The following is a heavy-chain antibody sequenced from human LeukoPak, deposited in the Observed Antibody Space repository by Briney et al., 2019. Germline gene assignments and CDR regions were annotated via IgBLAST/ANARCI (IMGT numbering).Heavy chain of an antibody. Sequence: PGGSLRLSCAASGFTFNTYEMNWVRQAPGKGLEWVSYISSGGSSIYYADSVRGRFTISRDNAKNSLYLQMNSLRGEDTALYYCASGRLGSGSYYSDYWGQGTLVTVSS. V-gene: IGHV3-48*03. J-gene: IGHJ4*02. CDR2: ISSGGSSI. D-gene: IGHD3-10*01. CDR3: ASGRLGSGSYYSDY. CDR1: GFTFNTYE.